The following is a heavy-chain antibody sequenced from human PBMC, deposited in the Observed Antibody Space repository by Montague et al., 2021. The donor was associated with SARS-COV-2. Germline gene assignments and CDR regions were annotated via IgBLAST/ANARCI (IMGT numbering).Heavy chain of an antibody. Sequence: TLSLTSTLSGGSISSGGYYWSWIRQHPGKGLEWIGYIYYSGSTYYNPSLKSRVTISVDTSKNQFSLKMSSVTAADTAVYYCARSPEPMIILIITSLNWYFDLWGRGTLVTASS. CDR1: GGSISSGGYY. CDR3: ARSPEPMIILIITSLNWYFDL. V-gene: IGHV4-31*03. J-gene: IGHJ2*01. CDR2: IYYSGST. D-gene: IGHD3-22*01.